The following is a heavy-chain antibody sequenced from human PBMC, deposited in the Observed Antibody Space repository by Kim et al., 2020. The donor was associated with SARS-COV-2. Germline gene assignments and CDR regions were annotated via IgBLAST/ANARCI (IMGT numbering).Heavy chain of an antibody. CDR3: ARDRDEYSSDWYERYYFDY. J-gene: IGHJ4*02. CDR1: GFTFSSYE. V-gene: IGHV3-48*03. Sequence: GGSLRLSCAASGFTFSSYEMNWVRQAPGKGLEWVSYISSSGTTIYYADSVKGRFSISRDNAKNSLYLQMNSLRAGDTAVYYCARDRDEYSSDWYERYYFDYWGQGTLVTVSS. D-gene: IGHD6-19*01. CDR2: ISSSGTTI.